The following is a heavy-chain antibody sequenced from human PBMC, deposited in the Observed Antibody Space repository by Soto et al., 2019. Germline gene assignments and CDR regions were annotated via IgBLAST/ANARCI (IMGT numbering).Heavy chain of an antibody. CDR1: GYTFTSYG. J-gene: IGHJ4*02. CDR3: ARESDYYGSGSYYLPDY. Sequence: ASVKVSCKASGYTFTSYGINWVRQAPGQGLEWMGWISAYNVNTNYAQNLQARVTMTTDTSTSTAYMELRSLRSDDTAVYYCARESDYYGSGSYYLPDYWGQGTLVTVSS. D-gene: IGHD3-10*01. CDR2: ISAYNVNT. V-gene: IGHV1-18*01.